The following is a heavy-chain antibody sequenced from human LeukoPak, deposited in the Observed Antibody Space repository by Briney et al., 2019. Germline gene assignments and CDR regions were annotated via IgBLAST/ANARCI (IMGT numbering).Heavy chain of an antibody. J-gene: IGHJ4*02. Sequence: PGGSLRLSCAASGFTFSSYWMSWVRQAPGKGREWVANMKQDGSEKFYVDSVKGRFTISRDNAKNSLYLQMNSLRAEDTAVYYCARVSRIATTGHFDFWGQGTLVTVSS. CDR3: ARVSRIATTGHFDF. CDR2: MKQDGSEK. D-gene: IGHD3-3*01. V-gene: IGHV3-7*01. CDR1: GFTFSSYW.